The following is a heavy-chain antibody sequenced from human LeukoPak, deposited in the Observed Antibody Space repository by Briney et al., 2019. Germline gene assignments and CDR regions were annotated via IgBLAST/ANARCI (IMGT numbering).Heavy chain of an antibody. CDR1: GFTFSDSY. Sequence: GGSLRLSCAASGFTFSDSYMSWIRQAPGKGLEWLSYISSSGGSTYYAVSVKGRFTISRDNANNSLYLQMNSLRADDTAIYYCATGKRRYSNGGRGTLVTVPS. CDR2: ISSSGGST. CDR3: ATGKRRYSN. D-gene: IGHD3-9*01. V-gene: IGHV3-11*01. J-gene: IGHJ4*02.